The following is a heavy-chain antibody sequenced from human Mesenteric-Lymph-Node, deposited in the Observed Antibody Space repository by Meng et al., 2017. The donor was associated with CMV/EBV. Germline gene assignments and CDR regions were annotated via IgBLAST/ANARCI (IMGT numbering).Heavy chain of an antibody. J-gene: IGHJ4*02. D-gene: IGHD1-26*01. CDR3: AREGGELYFDY. CDR1: GFTFISYA. V-gene: IGHV3-64*02. Sequence: SCAAYGFTFISYAMHWVRQAPGKGLEYVSAISSNGGSTYYADSVKGRFTISRDNAKNSLYLQMNSLRAEDTAVYYCAREGGELYFDYWGQGTLVTVSS. CDR2: ISSNGGST.